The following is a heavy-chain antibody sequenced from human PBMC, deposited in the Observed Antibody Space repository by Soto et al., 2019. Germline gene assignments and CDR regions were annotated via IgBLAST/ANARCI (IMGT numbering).Heavy chain of an antibody. V-gene: IGHV1-18*01. Sequence: QVQLVQSGAEVKKPGASVKVSCKASGYTFTSYGISWVRQAPGQGLEWMGWISAYNDNTNYAQKLQGRVTMTTDTSTSTAYMVLRSLRSDDTAVYYCARDGNGRQLALFIDYWGQGTLVTVSS. CDR3: ARDGNGRQLALFIDY. D-gene: IGHD6-13*01. J-gene: IGHJ4*02. CDR1: GYTFTSYG. CDR2: ISAYNDNT.